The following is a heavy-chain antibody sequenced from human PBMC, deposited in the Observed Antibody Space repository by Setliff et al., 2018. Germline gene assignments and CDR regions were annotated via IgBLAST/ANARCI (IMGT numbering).Heavy chain of an antibody. D-gene: IGHD3-10*01. V-gene: IGHV4-39*01. CDR1: GGSISSGSYY. CDR2: MYYSGST. J-gene: IGHJ4*02. Sequence: LSLTCSVSGGSISSGSYYWGWIRQSPGKGLEWIGSMYYSGSTYYNPSLKGRVTLSVDTTKNQFSLKLTSMTAADTAVYFCARHLLVQGTYHFDYWGQRSPVTVSS. CDR3: ARHLLVQGTYHFDY.